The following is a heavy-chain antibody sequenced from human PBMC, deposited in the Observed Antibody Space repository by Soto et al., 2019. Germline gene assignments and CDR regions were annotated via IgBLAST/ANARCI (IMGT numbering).Heavy chain of an antibody. J-gene: IGHJ5*02. Sequence: QVQLVQSGAEVKKPGASVKVSCKDSGITSTTYAIHWVRPAPGQGLEWMGWINTGNGNTRYSQRFLGRVSLTTDTSLSTASMDLSSRTSEDTAVYYCARAISGYVTWAQGTLITVSS. CDR1: GITSTTYA. D-gene: IGHD5-12*01. V-gene: IGHV1-3*04. CDR2: INTGNGNT. CDR3: ARAISGYVT.